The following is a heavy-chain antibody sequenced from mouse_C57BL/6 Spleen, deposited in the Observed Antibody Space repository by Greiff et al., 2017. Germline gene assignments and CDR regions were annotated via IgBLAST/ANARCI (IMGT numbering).Heavy chain of an antibody. D-gene: IGHD1-1*01. CDR1: GYTFPSYW. Sequence: QVQLQQPGAELVKPGASVKLSCKASGYTFPSYWMHWVKQRPGRGLEWIGWIDPNSGGTKYNEKFKSKATLTVDKPSSTAYMQLSSLTSEDSAVYDCAREVVTTVVGMDYWGQGTSVTVSS. J-gene: IGHJ4*01. V-gene: IGHV1-72*01. CDR3: AREVVTTVVGMDY. CDR2: IDPNSGGT.